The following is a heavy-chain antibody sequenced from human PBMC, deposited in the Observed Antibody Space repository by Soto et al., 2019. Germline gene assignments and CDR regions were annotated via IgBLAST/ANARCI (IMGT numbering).Heavy chain of an antibody. CDR1: GFTFGDYA. D-gene: IGHD2-15*01. J-gene: IGHJ3*02. Sequence: GGSLRLSCTASGFTFGDYAMSWFRQAPGKGLEWVGFIRSKAYGGTTEYAASVKGRFTISRDDSESIAYLQMNSLKTEDTAVYYCTRDLVVVVVVAPLDAFDIWGQGTMVTVSS. V-gene: IGHV3-49*03. CDR2: IRSKAYGGTT. CDR3: TRDLVVVVVVAPLDAFDI.